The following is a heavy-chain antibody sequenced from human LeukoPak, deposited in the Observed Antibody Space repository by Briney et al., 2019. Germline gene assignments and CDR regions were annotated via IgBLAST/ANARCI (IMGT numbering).Heavy chain of an antibody. J-gene: IGHJ3*02. CDR1: GGSISSGGYY. Sequence: SQTLSLTCTVSGGSISSGGYYWSWIRQHPGKGLAWIGYIYYSGSTYCNPSLKSRVTISVDTSKNQFSLKLSSVTAADTAVYYCASTRRRLDAFDIWGQGTMVTVSS. V-gene: IGHV4-31*03. CDR2: IYYSGST. CDR3: ASTRRRLDAFDI.